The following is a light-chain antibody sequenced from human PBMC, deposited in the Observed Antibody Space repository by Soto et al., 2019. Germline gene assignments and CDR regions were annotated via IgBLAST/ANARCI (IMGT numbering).Light chain of an antibody. CDR1: SSNIGANYD. CDR2: SNT. Sequence: QSALTQPPSVSGAPGQRVTISCTGSSSNIGANYDVHWYQQVPGTAPKLLIYSNTNRPSGVPDRFSGSKSGTSASLAITGLQAEDEADYYCSSYTSSSTLYVFGTGTKVTVL. J-gene: IGLJ1*01. CDR3: SSYTSSSTLYV. V-gene: IGLV1-40*01.